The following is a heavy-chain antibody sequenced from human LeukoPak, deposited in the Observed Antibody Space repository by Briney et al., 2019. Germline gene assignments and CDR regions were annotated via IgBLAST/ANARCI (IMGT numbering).Heavy chain of an antibody. CDR1: GYSFTNYW. Sequence: GESLKISCKGSGYSFTNYWIAWVRQMPGKGLEWMGIIYPGDSDTRYSPSFQGQVTISADKSISTAYLQWSSLKASDTAMYYCARRITMVRGVTYYFDYWGQGTLVTVSS. V-gene: IGHV5-51*01. CDR2: IYPGDSDT. CDR3: ARRITMVRGVTYYFDY. D-gene: IGHD3-10*01. J-gene: IGHJ4*02.